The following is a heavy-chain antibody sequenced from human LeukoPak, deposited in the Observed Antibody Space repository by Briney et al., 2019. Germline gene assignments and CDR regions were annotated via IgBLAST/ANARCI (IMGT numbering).Heavy chain of an antibody. CDR1: GVSISSSNSY. CDR3: ARQYSDILTGYHRGEPYWYFDL. J-gene: IGHJ2*01. CDR2: IYYSGST. Sequence: PSETLSLTCTVSGVSISSSNSYWGWIRQPPGKGLEWIGSIYYSGSTYYNPSLKSRVTISVDTSKNQFSLKLSSVTAADTAVYYCARQYSDILTGYHRGEPYWYFDLWGRGTLVTVSS. V-gene: IGHV4-39*07. D-gene: IGHD3-9*01.